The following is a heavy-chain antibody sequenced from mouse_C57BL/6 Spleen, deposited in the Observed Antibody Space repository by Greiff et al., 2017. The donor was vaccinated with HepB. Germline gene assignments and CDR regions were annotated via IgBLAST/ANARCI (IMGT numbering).Heavy chain of an antibody. Sequence: EVQLQQSGPELVKPGASVKISCKASGYTFTDYYMNWVKQSHGKSLEWIGDINPNNGGTSYNQKFKGKATWTVDKSSSTAYKELRSLTSEDSAVYYCARGDGYSAWFAYWGQGTLVTVSA. D-gene: IGHD2-3*01. V-gene: IGHV1-26*01. CDR3: ARGDGYSAWFAY. CDR2: INPNNGGT. J-gene: IGHJ3*01. CDR1: GYTFTDYY.